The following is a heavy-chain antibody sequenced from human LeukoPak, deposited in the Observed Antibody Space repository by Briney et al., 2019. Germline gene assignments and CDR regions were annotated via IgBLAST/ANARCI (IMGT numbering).Heavy chain of an antibody. D-gene: IGHD3-22*01. CDR3: ASREYDSTNYYLYYFDF. Sequence: SVKVSCKASGGTFSSFAFGWVRQAPGQGLEWMGRIIPILDIANYAQNFQGRVTITADKSTSTAYMEVSSLRSEDTAVYYCASREYDSTNYYLYYFDFWGQGTLVTVSS. V-gene: IGHV1-69*04. J-gene: IGHJ4*02. CDR2: IIPILDIA. CDR1: GGTFSSFA.